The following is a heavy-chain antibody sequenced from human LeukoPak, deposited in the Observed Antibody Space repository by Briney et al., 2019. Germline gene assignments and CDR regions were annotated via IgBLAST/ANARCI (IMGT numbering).Heavy chain of an antibody. CDR1: GFTFSSYE. V-gene: IGHV3-48*03. Sequence: GGSLRLSCAASGFTFSSYEMNWVRQAPGKGLEWVSYISSNGSTIYYADSVKGRFTISRDNAKNSLYLQMNSLRAEDTAVYYCARGGRDGYDFDYWGQGTLVTVSS. J-gene: IGHJ4*02. CDR3: ARGGRDGYDFDY. CDR2: ISSNGSTI. D-gene: IGHD5-12*01.